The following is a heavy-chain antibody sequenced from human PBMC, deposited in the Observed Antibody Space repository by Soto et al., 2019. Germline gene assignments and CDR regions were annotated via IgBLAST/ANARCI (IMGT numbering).Heavy chain of an antibody. V-gene: IGHV3-30-3*01. J-gene: IGHJ6*02. CDR3: ARDRVVVVPARVTPRKRKYYYYGMDV. CDR1: GFTFSSYA. Sequence: GGSLRLSCAASGFTFSSYAMHWVRQAPGKGLEWVAVISYDGSNKYYADSVKGRFTISRDNSKNTLYLQMNSLRAEDTAVYYCARDRVVVVPARVTPRKRKYYYYGMDVWGQGTTVTVS. CDR2: ISYDGSNK. D-gene: IGHD2-2*01.